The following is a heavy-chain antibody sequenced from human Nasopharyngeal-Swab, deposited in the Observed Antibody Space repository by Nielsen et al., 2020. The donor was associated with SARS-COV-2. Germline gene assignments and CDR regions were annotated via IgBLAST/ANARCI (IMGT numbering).Heavy chain of an antibody. Sequence: GESLKISCAASGFTFGDYSLHWVRQAPGKGLEWVSYLRRGSTVFYADSVEGRFTVSRDNSKNSLYLQLNDLKTGDTALYYCAKDSRRGVVVAAEFYFDSWGQGTLVTVSS. D-gene: IGHD2-15*01. CDR1: GFTFGDYS. CDR3: AKDSRRGVVVAAEFYFDS. J-gene: IGHJ4*02. CDR2: LRRGSTV. V-gene: IGHV3-43*01.